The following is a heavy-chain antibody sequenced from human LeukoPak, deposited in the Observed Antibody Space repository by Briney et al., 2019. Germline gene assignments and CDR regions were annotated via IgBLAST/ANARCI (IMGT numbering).Heavy chain of an antibody. D-gene: IGHD4-11*01. Sequence: SVKVSCKASGGTFSSYAISWVRQAPGQGLEWMGGIIPIFGTANYAQKFQGRVTITTDESTSTVYMELSGLRSEDTAVYYCAREVEYSNSGGYWGQGTLVTVSS. V-gene: IGHV1-69*05. CDR2: IIPIFGTA. CDR1: GGTFSSYA. CDR3: AREVEYSNSGGY. J-gene: IGHJ4*02.